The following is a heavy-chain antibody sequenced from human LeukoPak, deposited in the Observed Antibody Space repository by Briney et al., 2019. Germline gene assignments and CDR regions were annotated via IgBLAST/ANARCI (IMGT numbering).Heavy chain of an antibody. D-gene: IGHD3-16*01. CDR2: ISSSSSYI. CDR1: GFTFSSYS. Sequence: GGSLRLSCAASGFTFSSYSMNWVRQAPGERLEWVSSISSSSSYIYYADSVKGRFTISRDNAKNSLYLQMNSLRAEDTAVYYCARDWGYYFDYWGQGTLVTVSS. CDR3: ARDWGYYFDY. V-gene: IGHV3-21*01. J-gene: IGHJ4*02.